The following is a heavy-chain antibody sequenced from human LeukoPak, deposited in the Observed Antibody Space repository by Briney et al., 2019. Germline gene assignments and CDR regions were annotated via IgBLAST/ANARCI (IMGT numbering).Heavy chain of an antibody. Sequence: GGSLRLSCAASGFTFSSYSMNWLRQAPGKGLEWVSGISPSGDITYYADSVKGRFTISRDNSKNTLYLEVISLTAEDTAVYYCAKDDAWLRFGEWSQGTLVTVSS. CDR1: GFTFSSYS. V-gene: IGHV3-23*01. D-gene: IGHD3-10*01. CDR3: AKDDAWLRFGE. J-gene: IGHJ4*02. CDR2: ISPSGDIT.